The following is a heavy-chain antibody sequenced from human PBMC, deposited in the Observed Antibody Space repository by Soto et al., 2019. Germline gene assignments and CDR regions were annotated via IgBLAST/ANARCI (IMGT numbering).Heavy chain of an antibody. J-gene: IGHJ5*02. CDR1: GGSIGTYY. CDR2: IHYSGTT. Sequence: SETLSLTCTISGGSIGTYYWSWIRRPPGKGLEWIGYIHYSGTTHCNPSLKSRVTISVDTSKNQFSLKLSSVTAADTAVYYCARGSTRVMRSWFDPWGQGTLVTSPQ. D-gene: IGHD2-21*01. CDR3: ARGSTRVMRSWFDP. V-gene: IGHV4-59*12.